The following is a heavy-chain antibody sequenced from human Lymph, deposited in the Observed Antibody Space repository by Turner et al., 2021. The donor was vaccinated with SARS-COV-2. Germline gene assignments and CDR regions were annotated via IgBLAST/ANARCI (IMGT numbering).Heavy chain of an antibody. CDR1: GYTLTELS. V-gene: IGHV1-24*01. Sequence: QVQLVQSWAEVKKPGASMKVSCKVSGYTLTELSMHWVRQAPGKGLEWVGGFDPEDGETIYAQKFQGRVTMTEDTSTDTAYMELSSLRSEDTAVYYCATVLCSGGSCYYYGMDVWGQGTTVTVSS. J-gene: IGHJ6*02. CDR2: FDPEDGET. D-gene: IGHD2-15*01. CDR3: ATVLCSGGSCYYYGMDV.